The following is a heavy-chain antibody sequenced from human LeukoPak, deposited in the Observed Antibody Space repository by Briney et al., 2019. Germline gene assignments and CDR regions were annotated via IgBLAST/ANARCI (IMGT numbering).Heavy chain of an antibody. D-gene: IGHD5-18*01. J-gene: IGHJ4*02. Sequence: GRTLSLSCAASGVTFSSYAMHWVRQAPGTGRKWVAVISYDGSNKYYADSVKGRFTISRDNSKNTLYLLMNSLRAEDTAVYYCARDRRVRGYSYGHDYWGQGTLVTVSS. V-gene: IGHV3-30-3*01. CDR1: GVTFSSYA. CDR3: ARDRRVRGYSYGHDY. CDR2: ISYDGSNK.